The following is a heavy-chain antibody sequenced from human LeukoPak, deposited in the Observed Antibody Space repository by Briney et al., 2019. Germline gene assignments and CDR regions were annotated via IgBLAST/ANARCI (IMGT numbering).Heavy chain of an antibody. CDR2: IYYSGST. CDR3: ARSSGYGAASDY. J-gene: IGHJ4*02. D-gene: IGHD3-22*01. Sequence: LRLSCAASGFTFSSYSMNWVRQPPGKGLEWIGYIYYSGSTYYNPSLKSRVTISVDTSKNQFSLKLSSVTAADTAVYYCARSSGYGAASDYWGQGTLVTVSS. CDR1: GFTFSSYS. V-gene: IGHV4-30-4*01.